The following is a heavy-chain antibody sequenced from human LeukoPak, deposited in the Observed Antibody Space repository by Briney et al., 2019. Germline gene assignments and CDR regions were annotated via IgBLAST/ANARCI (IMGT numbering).Heavy chain of an antibody. CDR1: GYTFTSYT. V-gene: IGHV1-18*01. J-gene: IGHJ4*02. D-gene: IGHD3-10*01. CDR3: ARDRMILGVPFDY. CDR2: ISVHNGNT. Sequence: GASVKVSCKASGYTFTSYTINWVRRAPGQGLEWMGWISVHNGNTKYAQKLQDRVTLTTDTSTSTAYMELRSLRSDDTAVYYCARDRMILGVPFDYWGQGALVSVSS.